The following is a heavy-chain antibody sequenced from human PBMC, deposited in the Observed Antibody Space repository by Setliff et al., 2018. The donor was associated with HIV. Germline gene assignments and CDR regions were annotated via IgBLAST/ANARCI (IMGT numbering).Heavy chain of an antibody. V-gene: IGHV3-48*01. J-gene: IGHJ1*01. CDR1: GFTFSSYS. CDR3: ARGSEAAIQSGSYFQH. CDR2: ISSSSSTI. Sequence: GGSLRLSCAASGFTFSSYSMNWVRQAPGKGLEWVSYISSSSSTIYYADSVKGRFTISRDNAQNSLYLQMNSLRAEDTAVYYCARGSEAAIQSGSYFQHWGQGTLVTVSS. D-gene: IGHD2-2*02.